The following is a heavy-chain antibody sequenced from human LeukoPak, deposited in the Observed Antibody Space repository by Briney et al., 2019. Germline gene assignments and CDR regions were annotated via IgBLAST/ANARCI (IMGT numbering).Heavy chain of an antibody. D-gene: IGHD6-19*01. V-gene: IGHV4-34*01. Sequence: SEALSLTCAVYGGSFSGYYWSWIRQPPGKGLEWIGEINHSGSTNYNPSLKSRVTISVDTSKNQFSLKLSSVTAADTAVYYCAREGSSGLDYWGQGTLVTVSS. CDR3: AREGSSGLDY. CDR1: GGSFSGYY. J-gene: IGHJ4*02. CDR2: INHSGST.